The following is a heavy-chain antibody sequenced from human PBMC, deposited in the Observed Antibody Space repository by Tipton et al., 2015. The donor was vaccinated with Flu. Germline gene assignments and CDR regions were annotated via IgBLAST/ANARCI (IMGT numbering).Heavy chain of an antibody. CDR3: AKYSTMIVGASYDAFDI. CDR2: IYYSGST. CDR1: GGSISSYY. Sequence: TLSLTCTVSGGSISSYYWSWIRQPPGKGLEWIGYIYYSGSTNHNPSLKSRVTISVDTSKNQFSLKLSSVTAADTAVYYCAKYSTMIVGASYDAFDIWGQGTMVTVSS. J-gene: IGHJ3*02. D-gene: IGHD1-26*01. V-gene: IGHV4-59*01.